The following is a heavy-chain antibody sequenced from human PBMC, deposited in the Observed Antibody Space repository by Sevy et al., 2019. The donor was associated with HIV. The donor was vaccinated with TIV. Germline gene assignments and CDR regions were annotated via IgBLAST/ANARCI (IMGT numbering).Heavy chain of an antibody. CDR2: IFWDDDK. Sequence: SGPTLVKPTQTLTLTCTFSGFSLSTSGVVVGWIRQPPGKALEWLALIFWDDDKRYSPSLKTRLTITKDTSKNQVFLTMTNMDPVDTATYYCAHRTTHDFGFAFDPWGQGTLVTVSS. V-gene: IGHV2-5*02. CDR3: AHRTTHDFGFAFDP. D-gene: IGHD3-3*01. J-gene: IGHJ5*02. CDR1: GFSLSTSGVV.